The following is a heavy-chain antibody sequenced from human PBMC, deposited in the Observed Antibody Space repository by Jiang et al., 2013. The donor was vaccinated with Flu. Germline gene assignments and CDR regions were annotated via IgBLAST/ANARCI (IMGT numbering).Heavy chain of an antibody. V-gene: IGHV4-59*01. CDR2: IYYSGST. CDR1: GGSISSYY. J-gene: IGHJ4*02. CDR3: ARSPWAVAGSFDY. D-gene: IGHD6-19*01. Sequence: SLTCTVSGGSISSYYWSWIRQPPGKGLEWIGYIYYSGSTNYNPSLKSRVTISVDTSKNQFSLKLSSVTAADTAVYYCARSPWAVAGSFDYWGQGTLVTVSS.